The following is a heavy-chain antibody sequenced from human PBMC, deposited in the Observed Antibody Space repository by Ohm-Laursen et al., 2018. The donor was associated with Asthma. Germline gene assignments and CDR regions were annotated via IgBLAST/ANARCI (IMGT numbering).Heavy chain of an antibody. CDR1: GFSFSYYT. D-gene: IGHD1-26*01. CDR2: ISKDGSKI. V-gene: IGHV3-30-3*01. CDR3: AREWGGMDV. Sequence: SLRLSCAASGFSFSYYTVHWVRQAPGKGLEWVALISKDGSKIYYTDSVKGRFTISRDNAKNSLYLQMSNLRAEDTAVYYCAREWGGMDVWGPGTTVTVSS. J-gene: IGHJ6*02.